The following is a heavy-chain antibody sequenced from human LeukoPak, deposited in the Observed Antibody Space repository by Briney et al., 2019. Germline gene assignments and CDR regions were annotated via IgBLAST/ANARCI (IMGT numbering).Heavy chain of an antibody. J-gene: IGHJ4*02. CDR2: INPNSGGT. Sequence: ASVKVSCKASGYTFTSYGISWVRQAPGQGLEWMGWINPNSGGTNYAQKFQGRVTMTRDTSISTAYMELSRLRSDDTAVYYCARKYCGGDCYLDYWGQGTLVTVSS. CDR3: ARKYCGGDCYLDY. D-gene: IGHD2-21*02. V-gene: IGHV1-2*02. CDR1: GYTFTSYG.